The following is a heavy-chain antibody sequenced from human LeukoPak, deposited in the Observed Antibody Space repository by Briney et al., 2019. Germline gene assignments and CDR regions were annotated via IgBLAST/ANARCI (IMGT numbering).Heavy chain of an antibody. Sequence: GGSLRLSCAASGFTFSDYYMSWIRQAPGKGLEWVSYISGSGGTIYYADSVKGRFTTSRDNAKNSLYLQMNSLRAEDTAVYYCARDEIYYDILTGYRHFDYWGQGTLVTVFS. D-gene: IGHD3-9*01. CDR1: GFTFSDYY. J-gene: IGHJ4*02. CDR3: ARDEIYYDILTGYRHFDY. V-gene: IGHV3-11*04. CDR2: ISGSGGTI.